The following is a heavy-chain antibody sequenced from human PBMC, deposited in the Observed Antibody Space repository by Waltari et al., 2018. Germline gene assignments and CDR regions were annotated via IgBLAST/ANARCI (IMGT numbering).Heavy chain of an antibody. D-gene: IGHD2-15*01. CDR3: ARGGDATQTNYYYYGLDV. J-gene: IGHJ6*02. CDR1: GDTVSSSA. CDR2: IIPILGLT. Sequence: QVRLLQSGAEVKKPGSSVKVSCQASGDTVSSSAINWVRQAPGQGLEWMGRIIPILGLTNYAQKFQGRVTITADKSTTTAYMELSSLRSEDTAVYYCARGGDATQTNYYYYGLDVWGQGTTVTVSS. V-gene: IGHV1-69*09.